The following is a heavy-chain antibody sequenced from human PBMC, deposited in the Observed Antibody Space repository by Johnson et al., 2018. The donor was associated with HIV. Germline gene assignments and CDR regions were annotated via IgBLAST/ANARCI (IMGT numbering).Heavy chain of an antibody. CDR2: IRYDGSNK. V-gene: IGHV3-30*02. CDR1: GFTFNSYG. D-gene: IGHD4-17*01. Sequence: QVQLVESGGGVVQPGGSLRLSCAASGFTFNSYGMAWVRQAPGKGLEWVAFIRYDGSNKYYADSVKGRFTISRDNSKNTLYLQMNSLRAEDTAVYYCARSMTTVTVAFDIWGQGTMVTVSS. CDR3: ARSMTTVTVAFDI. J-gene: IGHJ3*02.